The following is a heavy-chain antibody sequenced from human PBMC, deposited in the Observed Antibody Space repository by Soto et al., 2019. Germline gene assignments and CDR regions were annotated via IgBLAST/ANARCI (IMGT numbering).Heavy chain of an antibody. V-gene: IGHV1-69*02. Sequence: QVQLVQSGAEVKKPGSSVKVSCKASGGTFSSYTISWVRQAPGQGLEWMGRIIPILGLTNYAQKFQGRVTITADKSTSTAYMELSSLRSEDTAVYYCARGAYYGDRNNWFDPWGQGTLVTVSS. D-gene: IGHD4-17*01. CDR3: ARGAYYGDRNNWFDP. CDR2: IIPILGLT. J-gene: IGHJ5*02. CDR1: GGTFSSYT.